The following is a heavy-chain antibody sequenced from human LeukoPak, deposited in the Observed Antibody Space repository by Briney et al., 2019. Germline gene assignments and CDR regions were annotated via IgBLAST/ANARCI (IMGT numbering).Heavy chain of an antibody. CDR2: IKQDGSEK. Sequence: PGGSLRLSCAASGFTFSSYWMSWVRQAPGKGLEWVANIKQDGSEKYYVDSVKDRFTISRDNAKNSLYLQMNSLRAEDTAVYYCARDRGGWQLRDFDYWGQGTLVTVSS. CDR3: ARDRGGWQLRDFDY. D-gene: IGHD1-26*01. CDR1: GFTFSSYW. V-gene: IGHV3-7*01. J-gene: IGHJ4*02.